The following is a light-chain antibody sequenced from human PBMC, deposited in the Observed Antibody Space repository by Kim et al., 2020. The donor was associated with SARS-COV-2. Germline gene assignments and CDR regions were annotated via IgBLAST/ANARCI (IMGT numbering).Light chain of an antibody. V-gene: IGKV1-12*01. Sequence: DIEMTQSPSSVSASVGDRVTFTCRASQDVASWLAWYQQEPGKAPRLLIYGASNLQGGVPSRFRGSGSGTDFTLTISGLQPEDFATYYCQQANHFPYTFGQGTKVDIK. CDR1: QDVASW. CDR2: GAS. CDR3: QQANHFPYT. J-gene: IGKJ2*01.